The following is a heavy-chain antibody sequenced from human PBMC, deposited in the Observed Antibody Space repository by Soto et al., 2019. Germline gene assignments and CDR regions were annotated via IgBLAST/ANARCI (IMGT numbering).Heavy chain of an antibody. CDR1: GYTFTSDD. CDR3: ARVDSSQGWFHP. Sequence: QVQLVQSGAEVKKPGASVKVSCKASGYTFTSDDINWVRQATGQGLEWMGWMNPNCGNTGYAQKFQGSVTMTRNTSISTAYMELSSLRSEDTAVYYCARVDSSQGWFHPWGQGTLVTVSS. V-gene: IGHV1-8*01. D-gene: IGHD6-13*01. J-gene: IGHJ5*02. CDR2: MNPNCGNT.